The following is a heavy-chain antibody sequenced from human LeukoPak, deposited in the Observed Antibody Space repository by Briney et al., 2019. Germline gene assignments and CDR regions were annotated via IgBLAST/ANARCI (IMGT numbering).Heavy chain of an antibody. J-gene: IGHJ1*01. CDR2: ISSSSSTI. CDR3: ARGGNYYPEYFQH. CDR1: GFTFSSYS. V-gene: IGHV3-48*04. Sequence: GGSLRLTCAASGFTFSSYSMNWVRQAPGKGLEWVSYISSSSSTIYYADSVKGRFTISRDNAKNSLYLQMNSLRAEDTAVYYCARGGNYYPEYFQHWGQGSLVTVSS. D-gene: IGHD1-26*01.